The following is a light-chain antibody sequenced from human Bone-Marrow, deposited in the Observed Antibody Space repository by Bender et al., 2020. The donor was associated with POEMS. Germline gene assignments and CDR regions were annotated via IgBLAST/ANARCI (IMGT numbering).Light chain of an antibody. CDR3: SSYAGSNTLV. Sequence: QSALTQPASVSGSPGQSITFSCTGTNSDVGGYNYVSWYQQHPGKAPKLLIYDVRRRPSGVPDRFSASKSGNTASLTVSGLQADDEAGYYCSSYAGSNTLVFGGGTKLTVL. V-gene: IGLV2-8*01. CDR1: NSDVGGYNY. J-gene: IGLJ2*01. CDR2: DVR.